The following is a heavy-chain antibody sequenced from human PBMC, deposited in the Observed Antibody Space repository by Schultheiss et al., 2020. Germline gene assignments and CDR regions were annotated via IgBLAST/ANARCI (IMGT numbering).Heavy chain of an antibody. J-gene: IGHJ6*02. CDR1: GFTFSSYS. V-gene: IGHV3-21*01. Sequence: GSLRLPCAASGFTFSSYSMNWVRQAPGKGLEWVSSISSSSSYIYYADSVKGRFTISRDNAKNSLYLQMNSLRAEDTAVYYCARDRPAPYGSGSYYYYYGMDVWGQGATVNVFS. D-gene: IGHD3-10*01. CDR2: ISSSSSYI. CDR3: ARDRPAPYGSGSYYYYYGMDV.